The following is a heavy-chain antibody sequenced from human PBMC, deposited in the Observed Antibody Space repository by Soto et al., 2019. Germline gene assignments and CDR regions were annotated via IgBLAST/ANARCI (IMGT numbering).Heavy chain of an antibody. J-gene: IGHJ1*01. D-gene: IGHD6-6*01. V-gene: IGHV3-74*01. Sequence: EVQLVESGGGLVQPGGSLRLSCAAAGFTFSSYWMHWVRQAPGKGLVWVSRINTDGSSTSYADSVKGRFTISRDNDKTTLYLQMNSLTAEDTAVYFCARGETRHSSSSVYWGQVTLVTVSS. CDR3: ARGETRHSSSSVY. CDR1: GFTFSSYW. CDR2: INTDGSST.